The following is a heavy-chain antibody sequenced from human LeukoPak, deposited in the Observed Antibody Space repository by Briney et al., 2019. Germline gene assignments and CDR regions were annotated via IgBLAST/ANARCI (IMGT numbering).Heavy chain of an antibody. J-gene: IGHJ3*02. CDR3: ARADNRTESGWDWADAFDI. D-gene: IGHD6-19*01. CDR1: GGTISSGSYY. CDR2: GHTSGTT. V-gene: IGHV4-61*02. Sequence: SETLSLTCTVSGGTISSGSYYWSWIRQPAGKGLEWIGRGHTSGTTNYNPSLKSRVIISVDTSKNQFSLKLSSVTAADTAVYYCARADNRTESGWDWADAFDIWGQGTMVTVSS.